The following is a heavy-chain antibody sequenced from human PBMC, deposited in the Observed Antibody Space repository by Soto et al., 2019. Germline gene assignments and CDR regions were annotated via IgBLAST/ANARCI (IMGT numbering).Heavy chain of an antibody. V-gene: IGHV4-39*01. CDR3: VSGYPCVGFDY. CDR2: IYYSGSA. CDR1: GGSISSSDYY. D-gene: IGHD5-18*01. Sequence: QLQLQESGPGLVKPSETLSLTCTVSGGSISSSDYYWGGIRQPPGKGLEWIGNIYYSGSASYNPSLKSRLTLPVDTSNTLVXXXLTSVTAADTAVYICVSGYPCVGFDYWGQGTLVTVSS. J-gene: IGHJ4*02.